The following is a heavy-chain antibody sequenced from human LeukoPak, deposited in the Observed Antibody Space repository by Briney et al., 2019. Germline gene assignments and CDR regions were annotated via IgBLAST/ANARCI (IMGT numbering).Heavy chain of an antibody. V-gene: IGHV1-8*01. J-gene: IGHJ6*02. CDR1: GYTFTIYD. CDR3: ARGGSVVVTAGYYYYYYGMDV. Sequence: ASVKVSFKASGYTFTIYDINWVPQATGQGLEWMGCMNPNSGNTGYAQKFQGRVTMTRNTSISTAYMELSSLRSEDTAVYYCARGGSVVVTAGYYYYYYGMDVWGQGTTVTVSS. CDR2: MNPNSGNT. D-gene: IGHD2-21*02.